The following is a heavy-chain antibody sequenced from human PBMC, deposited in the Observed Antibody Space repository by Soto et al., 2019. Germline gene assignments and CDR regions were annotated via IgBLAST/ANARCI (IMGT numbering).Heavy chain of an antibody. CDR2: IYWDDDK. Sequence: KSGPTLVNPTQTLTLTCTFSGFSLSTIDVGVGWIRQPPGKALEWLAIIYWDDDKRYSPSLKSRLTITKDTSKNQVVLTVTNMDPVDTATYYCAHSKYSRSSFDYWGQGTLVTVSS. D-gene: IGHD6-6*01. V-gene: IGHV2-5*02. CDR1: GFSLSTIDVG. J-gene: IGHJ4*02. CDR3: AHSKYSRSSFDY.